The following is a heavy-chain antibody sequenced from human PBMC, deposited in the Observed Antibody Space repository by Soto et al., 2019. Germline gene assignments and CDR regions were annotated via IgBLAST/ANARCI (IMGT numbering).Heavy chain of an antibody. V-gene: IGHV4-34*01. J-gene: IGHJ6*03. CDR1: GGSFSGYY. D-gene: IGHD3-3*01. Sequence: SETLSLTCAVYGGSFSGYYWSWIRQPPGKGLEWIGEINHSGSTNYNPSLKSRVTISVDTSKNQLSLKLSSVTAADTAVYYCARGSGYLLRHYYYYYYMDVWGKGTTVTVSS. CDR2: INHSGST. CDR3: ARGSGYLLRHYYYYYYMDV.